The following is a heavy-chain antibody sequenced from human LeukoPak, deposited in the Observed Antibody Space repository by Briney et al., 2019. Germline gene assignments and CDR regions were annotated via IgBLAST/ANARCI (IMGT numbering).Heavy chain of an antibody. CDR2: IYSGGST. V-gene: IGHV3-66*01. Sequence: GGSLRLSCAASEFSVGSNYMTWVRQAPGKGLEWVSLIYSGGSTYYADSVKGRFTISRDNSKNTLYLQMNSLRAEDTAVYYCAITGTADIDYWGQGTLVTVSS. CDR3: AITGTADIDY. D-gene: IGHD1-20*01. CDR1: EFSVGSNY. J-gene: IGHJ4*02.